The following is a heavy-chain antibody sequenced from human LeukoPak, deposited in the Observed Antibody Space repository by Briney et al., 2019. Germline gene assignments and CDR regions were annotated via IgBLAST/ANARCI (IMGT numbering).Heavy chain of an antibody. CDR1: GITVSNYA. CDR3: ATTTKSGWFDP. V-gene: IGHV3-66*01. J-gene: IGHJ5*02. D-gene: IGHD1-1*01. CDR2: IYSGGST. Sequence: GGSLRLSCVVSGITVSNYAMSWVRQAPGKGLEWVSVIYSGGSTYYADSVKGRFTISRDNSKNTLYLQMNSLRAEDTAVYYCATTTKSGWFDPWGQGTLVTVSS.